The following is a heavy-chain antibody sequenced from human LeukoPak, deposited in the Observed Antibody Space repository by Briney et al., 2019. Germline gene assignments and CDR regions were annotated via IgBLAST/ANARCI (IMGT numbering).Heavy chain of an antibody. CDR1: GGSISSSSYY. D-gene: IGHD2-15*01. J-gene: IGHJ5*02. V-gene: IGHV4-39*01. CDR3: ARQTKGSRFCSGGSGYSRWFDP. CDR2: LYYSGNT. Sequence: SETLSLTCTVSGGSISSSSYYWGWIRQPPGKGLEWIGSLYYSGNTYYNPSLNSRVTISVDTAKNQFSLKLSSVTAADTAVYYCARQTKGSRFCSGGSGYSRWFDPWGQGTLVTVSS.